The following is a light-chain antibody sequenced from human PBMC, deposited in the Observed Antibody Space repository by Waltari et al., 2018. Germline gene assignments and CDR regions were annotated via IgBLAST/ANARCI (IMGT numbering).Light chain of an antibody. J-gene: IGLJ2*01. CDR1: TGPVPSGHY. CDR3: LLFYSGPRV. Sequence: QAVVTQEPSLTVSPGETVTLTCRSRTGPVPSGHYPYWYQQKPGPTPRKLVFDTNIKHSWAPARFSGSLRGGKAALTLSGAQPDDEAEYYCLLFYSGPRVFGGGTKLTVL. CDR2: DTN. V-gene: IGLV7-46*01.